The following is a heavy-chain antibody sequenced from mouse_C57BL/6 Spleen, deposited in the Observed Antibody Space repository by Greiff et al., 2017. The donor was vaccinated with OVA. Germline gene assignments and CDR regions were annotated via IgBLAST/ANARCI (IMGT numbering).Heavy chain of an antibody. CDR2: IHPNSGSN. V-gene: IGHV1-64*01. CDR3: ARPDDDVDY. D-gene: IGHD2-4*01. Sequence: QVQLQQPGAELVKPGASVKLSCKASGYTFTSYWMYWVKQRPGQGLEWIGMIHPNSGSNNYNEKFKSKVTLTVDKSYSPAYMQLSSLTSEDSAVYYCARPDDDVDYWGQGTTLTVSS. J-gene: IGHJ2*01. CDR1: GYTFTSYW.